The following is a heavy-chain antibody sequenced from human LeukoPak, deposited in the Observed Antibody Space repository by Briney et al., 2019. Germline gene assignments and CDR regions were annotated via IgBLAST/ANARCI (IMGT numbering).Heavy chain of an antibody. V-gene: IGHV3-48*01. CDR1: GFTFSSYS. D-gene: IGHD3-3*01. J-gene: IGHJ6*03. Sequence: GGSLRLSCAASGFTFSSYSMNWVRQAPGKGLEWVSYISSSSSTIYYADSVKGRFTISRDNAKNSLYLQMNSLRAEDTAVYYCARADYDFWSGPTYYMDVWGKGTTVTVSS. CDR2: ISSSSSTI. CDR3: ARADYDFWSGPTYYMDV.